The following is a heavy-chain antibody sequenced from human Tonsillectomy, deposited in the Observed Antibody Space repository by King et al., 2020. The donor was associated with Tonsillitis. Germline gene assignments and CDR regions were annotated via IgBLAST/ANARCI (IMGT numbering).Heavy chain of an antibody. CDR2: IKSDGRAT. Sequence: VHLVESGGGLVQPGGSLRLSCVASEFTFSDYWMHWVRQAPGKGLVWVSRIKSDGRATNYADSVKGRFTISRDNAKNTLYLQMNNMRAEDTAVYYCTRGVVYYYDSRSYYNFDSWGQGTLVTVSS. J-gene: IGHJ4*02. V-gene: IGHV3-74*01. D-gene: IGHD3-22*01. CDR3: TRGVVYYYDSRSYYNFDS. CDR1: EFTFSDYW.